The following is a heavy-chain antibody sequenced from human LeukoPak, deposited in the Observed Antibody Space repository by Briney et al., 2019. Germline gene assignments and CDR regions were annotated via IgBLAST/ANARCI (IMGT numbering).Heavy chain of an antibody. CDR2: IHYTGRA. V-gene: IGHV4-39*01. J-gene: IGHJ3*02. D-gene: IGHD4-17*01. CDR3: ARHFDNGDYKKTFDI. CDR1: GGSISSTTYY. Sequence: SETLSLTCSVFGGSISSTTYYWVWIRQPPGKGLECIASIHYTGRAYYNPSLKSRATISADTSKNHFSLKLSSVTAAGTAVYYCARHFDNGDYKKTFDIWGQGTMVTVSS.